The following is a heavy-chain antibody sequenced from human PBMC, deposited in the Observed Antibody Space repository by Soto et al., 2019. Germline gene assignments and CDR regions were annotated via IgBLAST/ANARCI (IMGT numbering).Heavy chain of an antibody. Sequence: EVQLLESGGGLVQPGGSLRLSCAASGFTFSSYAMSWVRQAPGKGLEWFSAITGSGGTTYYADSVKGRFPFSRENSKNTTYLQIKRMAAADTAVYYCATTAKGWGAAFDIWGQGTMVTVSS. CDR3: ATTAKGWGAAFDI. V-gene: IGHV3-23*01. CDR2: ITGSGGTT. CDR1: GFTFSSYA. J-gene: IGHJ3*02. D-gene: IGHD6-19*01.